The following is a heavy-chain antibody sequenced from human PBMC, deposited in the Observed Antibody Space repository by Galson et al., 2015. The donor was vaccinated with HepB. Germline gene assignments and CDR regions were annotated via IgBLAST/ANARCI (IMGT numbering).Heavy chain of an antibody. V-gene: IGHV3-30*18. Sequence: SLRLSCAASGFTFRSYGMHWVRQAPGKGLEWVAVISYDGGEKYYADSVKGRITISRDNSKNTLYLQINSLRAEDTAVYYCAKDEASRQLAMGAYYYYDGMHVWGQGTTVTVSS. J-gene: IGHJ6*02. CDR3: AKDEASRQLAMGAYYYYDGMHV. CDR1: GFTFRSYG. CDR2: ISYDGGEK. D-gene: IGHD3-16*01.